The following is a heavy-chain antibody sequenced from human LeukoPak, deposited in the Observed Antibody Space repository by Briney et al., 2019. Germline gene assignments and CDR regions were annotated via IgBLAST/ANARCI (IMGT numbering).Heavy chain of an antibody. Sequence: PSQTLSLTCTVSGGSISSGGYYWSWIRQHPGKGLEWIGYIYYSGSTYYNPSLKSRVTISVDTSKNQFSLKLSSVTAADTAVYYCAREVVDRDWFDPWGQGTLVTVSS. CDR2: IYYSGST. D-gene: IGHD2-15*01. CDR3: AREVVDRDWFDP. CDR1: GGSISSGGYY. J-gene: IGHJ5*02. V-gene: IGHV4-31*03.